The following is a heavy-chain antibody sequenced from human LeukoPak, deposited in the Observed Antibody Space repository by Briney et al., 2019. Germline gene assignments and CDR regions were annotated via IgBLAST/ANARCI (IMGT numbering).Heavy chain of an antibody. Sequence: GGSLRLSCAASGFTFSSYAMHWVRQAPGKGLEWVAVISYDGSNKYYADSVKGRFTISRDNSKNTLYLQMNSLRAEDTAVYYCAREIMIDNWFDPWGQGTLVTVSS. V-gene: IGHV3-30-3*01. CDR3: AREIMIDNWFDP. D-gene: IGHD3-16*01. J-gene: IGHJ5*02. CDR2: ISYDGSNK. CDR1: GFTFSSYA.